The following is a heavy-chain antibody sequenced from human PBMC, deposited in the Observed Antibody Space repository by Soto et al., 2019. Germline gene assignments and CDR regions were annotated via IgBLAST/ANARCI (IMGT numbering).Heavy chain of an antibody. Sequence: SETLSLTCAVYGGSFRGYYWTWIRQPPGKGLEWIGEISHRGSPNYNPSLKSRVTISVDTSKNQFSLKLSSVTAADTAVYYCARGAEAAAGTWLFDSXXQGALVXVSS. CDR3: ARGAEAAAGTWLFDS. D-gene: IGHD6-13*01. J-gene: IGHJ4*02. V-gene: IGHV4-34*01. CDR1: GGSFRGYY. CDR2: ISHRGSP.